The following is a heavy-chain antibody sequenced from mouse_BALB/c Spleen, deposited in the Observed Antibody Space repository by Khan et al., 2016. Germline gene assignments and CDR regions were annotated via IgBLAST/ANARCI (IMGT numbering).Heavy chain of an antibody. CDR3: ARAGTWAMDY. CDR2: ISSGSSTI. Sequence: EVELVESGGGLVQPGGSRKLSCAASGFTFSSFGMHWVRQAPEKGLEWVAYISSGSSTIYYADTVKGRFTISRENPKNTLFLQMTSLRSEDTAMYYCARAGTWAMDYWGQGTSVTVSS. CDR1: GFTFSSFG. J-gene: IGHJ4*01. D-gene: IGHD3-1*01. V-gene: IGHV5-17*02.